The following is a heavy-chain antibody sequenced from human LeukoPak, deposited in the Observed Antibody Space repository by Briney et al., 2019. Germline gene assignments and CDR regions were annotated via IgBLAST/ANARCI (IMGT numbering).Heavy chain of an antibody. V-gene: IGHV3-73*01. CDR3: TQIFGVVHY. J-gene: IGHJ4*02. D-gene: IGHD3-3*01. CDR2: IRSKANSYAT. Sequence: PGGSLRLSCADSVFTFSGSAMHWVRQASGKGLEWVGRIRSKANSYATAYAASVKGRFTISRDDSKNTAYLQMNSLKTEDTAVYYCTQIFGVVHYWGQGTLVTVSS. CDR1: VFTFSGSA.